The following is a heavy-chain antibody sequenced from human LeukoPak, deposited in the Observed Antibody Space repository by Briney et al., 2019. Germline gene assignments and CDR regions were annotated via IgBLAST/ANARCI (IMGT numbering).Heavy chain of an antibody. V-gene: IGHV1-69*13. Sequence: ASVKVSCKASGGTFSSYAISWVRQAPGQGLEWMGGIIPIFGTANYAQKFQGRVTITADESTSTAYMELSSLRSEDTAVYYCARAFPGYCNSTSCSFDYWGQGTLVTVSS. CDR3: ARAFPGYCNSTSCSFDY. J-gene: IGHJ4*02. D-gene: IGHD2-2*01. CDR2: IIPIFGTA. CDR1: GGTFSSYA.